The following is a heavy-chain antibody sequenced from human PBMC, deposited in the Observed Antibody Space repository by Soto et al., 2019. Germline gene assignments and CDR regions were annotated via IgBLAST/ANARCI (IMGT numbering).Heavy chain of an antibody. CDR3: AAEYSSSSPQDYYYYGMDV. CDR2: IVVGSGNT. CDR1: GFTITSYP. V-gene: IGHV1-58*01. Sequence: VNVSRTASGFTITSYPVQRVRHDRGQRLEWIGWIVVGSGNTNYAQKFQERVTITRDMSTSTAYMELSSLRSEDTAVYYCAAEYSSSSPQDYYYYGMDVWGQGTTVTVSS. J-gene: IGHJ6*02. D-gene: IGHD6-6*01.